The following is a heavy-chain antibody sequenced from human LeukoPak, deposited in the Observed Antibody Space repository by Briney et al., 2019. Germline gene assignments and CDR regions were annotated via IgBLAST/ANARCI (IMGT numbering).Heavy chain of an antibody. CDR3: ARPHTLGRITKYCFDY. CDR1: GYIFTTYW. J-gene: IGHJ4*02. V-gene: IGHV5-51*01. D-gene: IGHD3-16*01. CDR2: IYPGDSDT. Sequence: GESLKISCQTSGYIFTTYWIGWVRQMPGKGLEWIGIIYPGDSDTRYSPSFQGQVTISADKSINTAYLQWSSLKASDTAMYYCARPHTLGRITKYCFDYWGQGTLVTVSS.